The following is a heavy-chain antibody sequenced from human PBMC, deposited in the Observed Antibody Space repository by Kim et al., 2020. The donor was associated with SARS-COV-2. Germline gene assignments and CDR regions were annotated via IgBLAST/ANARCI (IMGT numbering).Heavy chain of an antibody. CDR1: GFSFSDSN. D-gene: IGHD2-15*01. CDR3: SRRSASGCGGGGCSDDFAS. V-gene: IGHV3-73*01. J-gene: IGHJ4*02. CDR2: IGMKGKDYAT. Sequence: GGSLRLSCAASGFSFSDSNIHWVRQASGKGLEWVGRIGMKGKDYATGYGASVKGRFTMSRDDLKRTAYLQMNSLRTEDTAVYYCSRRSASGCGGGGCSDDFASWGQGTLVTVSS.